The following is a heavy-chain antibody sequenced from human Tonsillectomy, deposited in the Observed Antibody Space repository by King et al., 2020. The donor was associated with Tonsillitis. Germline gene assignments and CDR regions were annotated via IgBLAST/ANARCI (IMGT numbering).Heavy chain of an antibody. CDR3: STEVLSPGIDYFDY. CDR1: GFTFSNAW. V-gene: IGHV3-15*01. CDR2: IKSDTDGGTT. Sequence: VQLVESGGGLVKPGGSLRLSCAASGFTFSNAWMSWVRQAPGKGLEWVGHIKSDTDGGTTDYATPVKGRFTISRDDSKSTLYLQMNSLKTEDTAVYYLSTEVLSPGIDYFDYWGQGTLVTVSS. J-gene: IGHJ4*02. D-gene: IGHD6-13*01.